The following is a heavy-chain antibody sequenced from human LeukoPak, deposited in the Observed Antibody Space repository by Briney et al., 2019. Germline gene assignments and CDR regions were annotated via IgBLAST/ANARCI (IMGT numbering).Heavy chain of an antibody. CDR1: GFTFSSYS. Sequence: GGSLRLSCAASGFTFSSYSMNWVRQAPGRGLEWVSYISSSGSTAYYADSVKGRITISRDNARNSLYLQMNSLRYEDTAVYYCAVEGYCSGGSCYTNWFDPWGLGTLVTVSS. CDR3: AVEGYCSGGSCYTNWFDP. D-gene: IGHD2-15*01. J-gene: IGHJ5*02. CDR2: ISSSGSTA. V-gene: IGHV3-48*02.